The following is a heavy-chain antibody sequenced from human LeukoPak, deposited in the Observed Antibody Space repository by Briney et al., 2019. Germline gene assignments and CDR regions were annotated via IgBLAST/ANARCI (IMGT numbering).Heavy chain of an antibody. CDR2: ISAYNGNT. Sequence: ASVKVSCKASGYTFTIYGISWVRQAPGQGLEWMGWISAYNGNTNYAQKLQGRVTMTTDTSTSTAYMELRSLRSDDTAVYYCARFRLNDSSGYYYPLGNFDYWGQGTLVTVSS. V-gene: IGHV1-18*01. CDR1: GYTFTIYG. CDR3: ARFRLNDSSGYYYPLGNFDY. D-gene: IGHD3-22*01. J-gene: IGHJ4*02.